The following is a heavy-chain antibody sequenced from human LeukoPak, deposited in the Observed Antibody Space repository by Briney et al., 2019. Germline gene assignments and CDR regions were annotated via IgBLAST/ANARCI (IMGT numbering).Heavy chain of an antibody. V-gene: IGHV3-23*01. CDR2: ISPSGGIT. CDR3: AKDDDWGRYKH. J-gene: IGHJ1*01. D-gene: IGHD3-16*01. Sequence: GESLRLSCAASGFTFSSQGMNWVRQAPGKGLEWVSGISPSGGITYYTDSVKGRFTISRDNSKNTQSLQMNSLRAEDTAVYYCAKDDDWGRYKHWGQGTLVTVSS. CDR1: GFTFSSQG.